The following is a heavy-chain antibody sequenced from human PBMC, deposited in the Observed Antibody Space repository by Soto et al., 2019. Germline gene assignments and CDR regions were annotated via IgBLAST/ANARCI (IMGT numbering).Heavy chain of an antibody. CDR2: IRSKAYGGTT. CDR3: TRTCGNLRAAFAI. V-gene: IGHV3-49*04. J-gene: IGHJ3*02. CDR1: GFTFGDYA. Sequence: SLRHSCTASGFTFGDYAMSWVRQAPGKGLEWVGFIRSKAYGGTTEYAASVKGRFTISRDDSKSIAYLQMNSLKTEDTAVYYCTRTCGNLRAAFAIWGQRTTVTGSS. D-gene: IGHD2-15*01.